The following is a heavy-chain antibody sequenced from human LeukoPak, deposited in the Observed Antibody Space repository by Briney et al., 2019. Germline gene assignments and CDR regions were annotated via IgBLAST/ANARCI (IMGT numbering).Heavy chain of an antibody. Sequence: PSETLSLTCTVSGGSISSYYWSWIRQPPGEGLEWIGYIYYSGSTNYNPSLKSRVTISVDTSKNQFSLKLSSVTAADTAVYYCARDLVAAVAGIYYYYGMDVWGQGTTVTVSS. V-gene: IGHV4-59*01. CDR2: IYYSGST. CDR1: GGSISSYY. CDR3: ARDLVAAVAGIYYYYGMDV. J-gene: IGHJ6*02. D-gene: IGHD6-19*01.